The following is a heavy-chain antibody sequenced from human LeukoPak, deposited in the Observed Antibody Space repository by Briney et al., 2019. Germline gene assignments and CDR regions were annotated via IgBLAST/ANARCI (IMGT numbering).Heavy chain of an antibody. CDR1: GGSFSGYY. V-gene: IGHV4-34*01. CDR2: INHSGST. Sequence: SETLSLTCAVYGGSFSGYYWSWIRQLPGKGLEWIGEINHSGSTNYNPSLKSRVTISVDTSKNQFSLKLSSVTAADTAVYYCARGPDWGQGTLVTVSS. CDR3: ARGPD. J-gene: IGHJ4*02.